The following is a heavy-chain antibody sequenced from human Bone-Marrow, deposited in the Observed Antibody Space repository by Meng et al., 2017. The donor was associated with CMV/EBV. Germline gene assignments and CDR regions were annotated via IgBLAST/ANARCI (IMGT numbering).Heavy chain of an antibody. CDR3: ARNRYYGVWSGSPYGMDV. Sequence: GESLKISCVASGFTFTSHAMHWARQAPGKGLEWVALISYDGSDKYYADSVKGRFTISRDNSKNTVSLQMNSLTVEDTAIYYCARNRYYGVWSGSPYGMDVWGQGITVTVSS. J-gene: IGHJ6*02. V-gene: IGHV3-30-3*01. D-gene: IGHD3-3*01. CDR2: ISYDGSDK. CDR1: GFTFTSHA.